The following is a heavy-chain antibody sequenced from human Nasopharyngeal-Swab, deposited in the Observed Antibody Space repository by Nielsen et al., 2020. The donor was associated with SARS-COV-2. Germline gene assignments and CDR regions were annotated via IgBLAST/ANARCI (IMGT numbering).Heavy chain of an antibody. V-gene: IGHV1-2*02. J-gene: IGHJ4*02. D-gene: IGHD3-22*01. CDR3: ARDYYDNYDSDY. Sequence: ASVKVSCKTSGYTFTDYYIHWVRQVPGQGLEWVGCINPYSGDTKYAQKFQSRVTVTRDTSRSTAYIELSRLRSDDTAVYYCARDYYDNYDSDYWGQGTLVTVSS. CDR1: GYTFTDYY. CDR2: INPYSGDT.